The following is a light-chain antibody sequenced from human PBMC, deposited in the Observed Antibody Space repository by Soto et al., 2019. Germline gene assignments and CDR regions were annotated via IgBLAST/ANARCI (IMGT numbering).Light chain of an antibody. Sequence: EIKITQCPSFLSGFVGDRVNITIRASQGISSWLAWYQQKPGKAPNLLIYDASTLESGVPSRFSGSGSGTEFTLTISSLQPDDFATYYCQHYSTVWAFGQGTKVDI. CDR1: QGISSW. CDR3: QHYSTVWA. CDR2: DAS. J-gene: IGKJ1*01. V-gene: IGKV1-5*01.